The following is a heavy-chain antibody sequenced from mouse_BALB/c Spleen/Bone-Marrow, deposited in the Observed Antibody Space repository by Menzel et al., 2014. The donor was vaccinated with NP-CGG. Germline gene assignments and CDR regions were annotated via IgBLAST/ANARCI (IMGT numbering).Heavy chain of an antibody. CDR2: ISSGSSPI. V-gene: IGHV5-17*02. CDR1: GFTFSSFG. D-gene: IGHD4-1*01. J-gene: IGHJ2*01. Sequence: EVKLVESGGGLVQPGGSRKLSCAASGFTFSSFGMHWVHQAPEKGLEWVAYISSGSSPIFYADTVKGRFTISRDNPKNTLFLQMTSLRSEDTAIYYCTRGGNWEDFDYWGQGTTLTVSS. CDR3: TRGGNWEDFDY.